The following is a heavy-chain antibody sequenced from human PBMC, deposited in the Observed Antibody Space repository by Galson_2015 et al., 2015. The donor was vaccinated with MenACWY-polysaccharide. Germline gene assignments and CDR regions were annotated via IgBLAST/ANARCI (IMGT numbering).Heavy chain of an antibody. J-gene: IGHJ4*02. V-gene: IGHV4-34*01. CDR3: ARHQAGWTHDRQEARDDGDD. CDR2: SDRSGGT. CDR1: GGSFSAYY. D-gene: IGHD5-18*01. Sequence: SEPLSLTCGVSGGSFSAYYWSWIRQTPGKGLEWIGESDRSGGTTYNPTLQSRVTLSVDTSKNHFSLTLHSVTAADTAVYYCARHQAGWTHDRQEARDDGDDGGQGTL.